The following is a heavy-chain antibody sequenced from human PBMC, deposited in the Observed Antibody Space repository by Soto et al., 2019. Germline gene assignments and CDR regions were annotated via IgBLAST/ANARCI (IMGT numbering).Heavy chain of an antibody. CDR3: TTGSGFYDPYDMDF. J-gene: IGHJ6*02. Sequence: EVQLVESGGGLVKPGGSLRLSCAASGFTFSNAFSYASMSWVRQVPGKGLEWVGRIKSETDGGTTDYAGPVKGRFTLSKDESKNTLYLQMSSLKTEDTALYYCTTGSGFYDPYDMDFWGPGTTVTVSS. CDR2: IKSETDGGTT. CDR1: GFTFSNAFSYAS. V-gene: IGHV3-15*01. D-gene: IGHD6-19*01.